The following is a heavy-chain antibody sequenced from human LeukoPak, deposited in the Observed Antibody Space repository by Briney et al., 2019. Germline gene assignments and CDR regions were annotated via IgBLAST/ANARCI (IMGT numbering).Heavy chain of an antibody. CDR3: ARPRISSGWLFDY. D-gene: IGHD6-19*01. V-gene: IGHV5-51*01. J-gene: IGHJ4*02. CDR1: GYSFTIYW. CDR2: IYPGDSDT. Sequence: GESLKISCKGSGYSFTIYWIGWVRQMPGKGLEWMGIIYPGDSDTRYSPSFQGQVTISADKSISTAYLQWSSLKASDTAMYYCARPRISSGWLFDYWGQGTLVTVSS.